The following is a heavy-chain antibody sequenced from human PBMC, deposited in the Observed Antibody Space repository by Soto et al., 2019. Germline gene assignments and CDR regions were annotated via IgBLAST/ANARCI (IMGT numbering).Heavy chain of an antibody. V-gene: IGHV1-69*06. D-gene: IGHD1-1*01. CDR2: IIPIVTTP. Sequence: QVKLVQSGAEVKKPGSSVNVSCEASGGTFSSYAVTWVRQAPGQGLEWMGGIIPIVTTPNYAQKFQGRLTISADKSTSTTYMEVRSLRSEDTGVYYCARVGYNCWSRYHYDGMDVWGQGTTVIVSS. CDR3: ARVGYNCWSRYHYDGMDV. J-gene: IGHJ6*02. CDR1: GGTFSSYA.